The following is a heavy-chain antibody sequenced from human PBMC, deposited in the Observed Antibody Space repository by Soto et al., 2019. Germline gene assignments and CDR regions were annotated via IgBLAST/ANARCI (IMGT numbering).Heavy chain of an antibody. CDR1: GFTFSSYA. Sequence: EVQLLESGGGLVQPGGSLRLSCAASGFTFSSYAMSWVRQAPGKGLEWVSAISGSGGSTYYADSVKGRFTIARDNSKNTLYLQMNSLRAEDTAVYYCAKDMGGYCSGGSCYPYFDSWGQGTLVTVSS. CDR3: AKDMGGYCSGGSCYPYFDS. CDR2: ISGSGGST. D-gene: IGHD2-15*01. J-gene: IGHJ4*02. V-gene: IGHV3-23*01.